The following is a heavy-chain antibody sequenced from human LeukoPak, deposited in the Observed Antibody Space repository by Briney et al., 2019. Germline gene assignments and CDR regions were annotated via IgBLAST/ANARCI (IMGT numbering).Heavy chain of an antibody. CDR3: ARELPTMVTPEPYFDY. J-gene: IGHJ4*02. CDR1: GFTFSSYG. V-gene: IGHV3-23*01. D-gene: IGHD4-23*01. CDR2: ISGSGGST. Sequence: GGSLRLSCAASGFTFSSYGMHWVRQAPGKGLEWVSAISGSGGSTYYADSVKGRFTISRDNSKNTLYLQMNSPRAEDTAVYYCARELPTMVTPEPYFDYWGQGTLVTVSS.